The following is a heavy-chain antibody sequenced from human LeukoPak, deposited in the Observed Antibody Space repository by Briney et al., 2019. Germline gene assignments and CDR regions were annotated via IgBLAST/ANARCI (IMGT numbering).Heavy chain of an antibody. D-gene: IGHD3-3*01. V-gene: IGHV3-23*01. CDR1: GFTFNNYA. CDR3: TTGSTLRFLEWLLYDDWLFDY. CDR2: IIGSGGST. Sequence: GGSLRLSCAASGFTFNNYAMTWVRQAPGKGLEWVSTIIGSGGSTDYADSVKGRFTISRDNSKDTLFLQMDSLRVEDTAVYYCTTGSTLRFLEWLLYDDWLFDYWGQGTLVTVSS. J-gene: IGHJ4*02.